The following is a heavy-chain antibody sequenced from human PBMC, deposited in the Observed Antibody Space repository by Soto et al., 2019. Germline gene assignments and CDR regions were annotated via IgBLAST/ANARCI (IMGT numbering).Heavy chain of an antibody. V-gene: IGHV5-51*01. CDR3: ARGLLSGSPYSGGWYYFDS. D-gene: IGHD1-26*01. J-gene: IGHJ4*02. CDR2: IYPGDSDT. CDR1: GYSFTSYW. Sequence: GESLKISCKGSGYSFTSYWIGWVRQMPGKGLEWMGIIYPGDSDTRYSPSFQGQVTISADKSISTAYLEMSSVTAADTAVYYCARGLLSGSPYSGGWYYFDSWGQGTMVTVSS.